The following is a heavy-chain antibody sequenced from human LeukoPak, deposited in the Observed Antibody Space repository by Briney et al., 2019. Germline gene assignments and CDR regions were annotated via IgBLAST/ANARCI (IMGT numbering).Heavy chain of an antibody. Sequence: SETLSLTCTVSGGSVYTSDYYWGWVRQPPGEGPEWIGDIFYSGQTNYNPSLKSRVSISIDTSKNQFSPKLTSVTTADTAVYYCARVFDSWGQGTLVTVSS. V-gene: IGHV4-39*07. CDR3: ARVFDS. J-gene: IGHJ4*02. CDR1: GGSVYTSDYY. CDR2: IFYSGQT.